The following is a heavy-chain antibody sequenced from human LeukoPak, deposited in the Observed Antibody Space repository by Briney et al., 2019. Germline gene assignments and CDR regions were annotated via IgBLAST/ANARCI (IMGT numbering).Heavy chain of an antibody. V-gene: IGHV4-4*07. J-gene: IGHJ4*02. CDR1: GGSISIYY. CDR2: IYTSGST. D-gene: IGHD3-22*01. CDR3: ARGRSDDSSASPFDY. Sequence: PSETLSLTCTVSGGSISIYYWSWIRQPAGKGLEWIGRIYTSGSTDYNPSLKSRATMSVDTSKNQFSLKLTSVTAADTAVYYCARGRSDDSSASPFDYWGQGTLVTVSS.